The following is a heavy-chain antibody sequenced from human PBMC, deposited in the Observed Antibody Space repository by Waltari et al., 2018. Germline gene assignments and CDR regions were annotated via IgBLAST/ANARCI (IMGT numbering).Heavy chain of an antibody. Sequence: QVQLQESGPGLIKPSQTLSLTCTVSGASISSGDYYWSWIRQPPGKGLECIGYIYYTGSTYYNPSLKSRVTRSVDTSKNQFSLKLSSVTAADTAVYYCARVVVVAAPLYMDVWGKGTTVIVSS. J-gene: IGHJ6*03. CDR3: ARVVVVAAPLYMDV. CDR2: IYYTGST. V-gene: IGHV4-30-4*08. D-gene: IGHD2-15*01. CDR1: GASISSGDYY.